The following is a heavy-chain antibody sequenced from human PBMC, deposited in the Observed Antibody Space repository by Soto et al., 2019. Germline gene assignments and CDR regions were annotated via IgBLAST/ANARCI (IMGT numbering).Heavy chain of an antibody. CDR3: ARDPAW. CDR2: IYNSGST. J-gene: IGHJ3*01. CDR1: GGSISSGGYY. Sequence: QVQLQESGPGLVKPSETLSLTCTVSGGSISSGGYYWSWIRQHPGKGLEWIGYIYNSGSTYYNASLKSRVTISADTSRNQFSLQMNSVTAADTAVYYCARDPAWWGQGTMVIVSS. D-gene: IGHD2-2*01. V-gene: IGHV4-31*03.